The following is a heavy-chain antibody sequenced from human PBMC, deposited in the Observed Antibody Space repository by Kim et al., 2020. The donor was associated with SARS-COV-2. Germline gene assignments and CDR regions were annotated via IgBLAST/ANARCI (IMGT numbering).Heavy chain of an antibody. J-gene: IGHJ4*02. Sequence: SVKVSCKASGGTFSSYAISWVRQAPGQGLEWMGGIIPIFGTANYAQKFQGRVTITADESTSTAYMELSSLRSEDTAVYYCARRAFYYGSGSYSYYFDYWGQGTLVTVSS. V-gene: IGHV1-69*13. CDR2: IIPIFGTA. CDR3: ARRAFYYGSGSYSYYFDY. D-gene: IGHD3-10*01. CDR1: GGTFSSYA.